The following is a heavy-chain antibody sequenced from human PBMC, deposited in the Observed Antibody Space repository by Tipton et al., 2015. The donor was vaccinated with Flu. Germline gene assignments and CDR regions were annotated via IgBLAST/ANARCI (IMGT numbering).Heavy chain of an antibody. CDR2: IRRQVYGGTT. CDR3: SRDRGPDSGGWWAY. Sequence: SLRLSCTGSGFTFGEYALSWVRQAPGKGLEWVGFIRRQVYGGTTQYAASVKGRCAISRDDPRSIAYLEMNDLKTEDAAVYYCSRDRGPDSGGWWAYWGPGTQVTVSS. J-gene: IGHJ4*02. D-gene: IGHD6-19*01. CDR1: GFTFGEYA. V-gene: IGHV3-49*04.